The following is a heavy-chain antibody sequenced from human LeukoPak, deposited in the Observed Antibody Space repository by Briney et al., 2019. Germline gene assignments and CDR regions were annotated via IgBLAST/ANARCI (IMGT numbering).Heavy chain of an antibody. D-gene: IGHD3-3*01. V-gene: IGHV3-7*01. CDR2: INPDGSGK. Sequence: PGGSLRLSCEASGFTLSTYWMNWVRQVPGKGLDWVANINPDGSGKRYVDSVKGRFTIARDNADNSLSLQMNSLRAEDTAVYYCARSDFWSGYYDDYWGQGTLVTVSS. CDR1: GFTLSTYW. CDR3: ARSDFWSGYYDDY. J-gene: IGHJ4*02.